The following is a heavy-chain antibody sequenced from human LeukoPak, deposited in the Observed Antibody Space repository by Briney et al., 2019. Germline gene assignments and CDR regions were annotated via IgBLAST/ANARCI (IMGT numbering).Heavy chain of an antibody. CDR2: IKLDGSEK. D-gene: IGHD3/OR15-3a*01. J-gene: IGHJ4*02. V-gene: IGHV3-7*03. CDR1: GFSFGKYW. CDR3: ARDQYDTWSRRGNFDS. Sequence: GGSLRLSCVASGFSFGKYWMSWVRQAPGKGLEWVANIKLDGSEKNYVDSVKGRFTISRDNTKNSLYLQTNSLRAEDTAVFYCARDQYDTWSRRGNFDSWGQGTLVIVSS.